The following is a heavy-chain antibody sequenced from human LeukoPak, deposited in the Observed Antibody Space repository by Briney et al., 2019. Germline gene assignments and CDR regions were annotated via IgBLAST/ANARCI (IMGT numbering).Heavy chain of an antibody. V-gene: IGHV4-34*01. CDR1: GGSFSGYY. CDR3: ARFSLGYHAFDI. D-gene: IGHD3-16*02. Sequence: SETLSLTCAVYGGSFSGYYWNWIRQPPGKGRGWIGEINHRGSTNNNPSLKSRVTISVDTSKNQFSLKLSSVTAADTAVYYCARFSLGYHAFDIWGQGTMVTVSS. CDR2: INHRGST. J-gene: IGHJ3*02.